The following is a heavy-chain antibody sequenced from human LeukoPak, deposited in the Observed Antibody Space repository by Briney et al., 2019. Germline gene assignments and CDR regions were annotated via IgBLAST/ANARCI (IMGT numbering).Heavy chain of an antibody. CDR1: GFILSSYA. D-gene: IGHD2-2*01. CDR2: SSGSGGST. Sequence: GGSLRLSCAASGFILSSYAMSWVRQAPGKGLEWVSASSGSGGSTYYADSEKGRFTISRDNSKNTLYLQMNSLRAEDTAVYYCAKDPASSTSGSYYYYYMDVWGKGTTVTVSS. V-gene: IGHV3-23*01. CDR3: AKDPASSTSGSYYYYYMDV. J-gene: IGHJ6*03.